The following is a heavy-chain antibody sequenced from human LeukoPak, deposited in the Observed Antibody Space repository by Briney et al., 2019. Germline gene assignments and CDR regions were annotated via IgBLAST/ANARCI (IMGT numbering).Heavy chain of an antibody. V-gene: IGHV3-30*09. CDR3: ARVGSSSSLRYYYYGMDV. D-gene: IGHD6-6*01. J-gene: IGHJ6*02. CDR2: ISYDGSNK. Sequence: GSLRLSCAASGFTFSSYAMHWVRQAPGKGLEWVAVISYDGSNKYYADSVKGRFAISRDNSKNTLYLQMNSLRAEDTAVYYCARVGSSSSLRYYYYGMDVWGQGTTVTVSS. CDR1: GFTFSSYA.